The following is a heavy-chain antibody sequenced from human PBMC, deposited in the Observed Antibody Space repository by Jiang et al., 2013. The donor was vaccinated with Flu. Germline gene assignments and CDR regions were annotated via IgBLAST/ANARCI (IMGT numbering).Heavy chain of an antibody. CDR2: IRSKAYGGTT. CDR1: GFTFGDYA. D-gene: IGHD1-26*01. Sequence: VQLVESGGGLVKPGRSLRLSCTASGFTFGDYAMSWFRQAPGKGLEWVGFIRSKAYGGTTEYAASVKGRFTISRDDSKSIAYLQMNSLKTEDTAVYYCTREGELYSGSYFDAFDIWAKGQWSPSLQ. J-gene: IGHJ3*02. CDR3: TREGELYSGSYFDAFDI. V-gene: IGHV3-49*05.